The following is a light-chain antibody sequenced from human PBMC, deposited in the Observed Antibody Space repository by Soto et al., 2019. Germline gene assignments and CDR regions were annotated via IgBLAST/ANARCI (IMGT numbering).Light chain of an antibody. CDR3: SSYRSSRTFEV. J-gene: IGLJ2*01. Sequence: QSALTQPASVSGSPGQSITISCTGTSSDVGGYNYVSWYQQHPGKAPKLMIYDVSNRPSGVSNRFSGSKSGNTASLTISGRQAEDEADYYCSSYRSSRTFEVFGGGTKLTVL. V-gene: IGLV2-14*01. CDR2: DVS. CDR1: SSDVGGYNY.